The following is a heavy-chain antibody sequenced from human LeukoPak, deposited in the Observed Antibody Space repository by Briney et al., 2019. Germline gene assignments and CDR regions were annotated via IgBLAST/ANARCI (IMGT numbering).Heavy chain of an antibody. CDR3: TRLLAEGC. CDR2: IRSKANNYAT. J-gene: IGHJ4*02. V-gene: IGHV3-73*01. CDR1: GFTFSVSA. Sequence: PGGSLRLSCAASGFTFSVSAMHWVRQASGKGLEWVGRIRSKANNYATTYAASVKGRFTISRDDSKNTAYLQMDSLKTEDTAVYYCTRLLAEGCWGQGTLVTVS.